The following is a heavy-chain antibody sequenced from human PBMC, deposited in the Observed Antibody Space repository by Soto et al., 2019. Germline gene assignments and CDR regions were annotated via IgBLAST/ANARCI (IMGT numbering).Heavy chain of an antibody. J-gene: IGHJ3*02. V-gene: IGHV1-2*04. CDR2: INPNSGGT. D-gene: IGHD3-22*01. CDR3: ARDRSGYWVGRAFDI. CDR1: GGTFSSYT. Sequence: ASVKVSCKASGGTFSSYTISWVRQAPGQGLEWMGWINPNSGGTNYAQKFQGWVTMTRDTSISTAYMELSRLRSDDTAVYYCARDRSGYWVGRAFDIWGQGTMVTVSS.